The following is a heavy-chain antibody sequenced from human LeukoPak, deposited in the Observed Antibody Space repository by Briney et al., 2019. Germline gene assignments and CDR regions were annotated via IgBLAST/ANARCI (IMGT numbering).Heavy chain of an antibody. J-gene: IGHJ4*02. CDR2: IYTSGST. V-gene: IGHV4-4*07. CDR3: ARETEDTDQISYYFDY. Sequence: SETLSLTCAVYGGSFSSYYWSWIRQPAGKGLEWIGRIYTSGSTNYNPSLKSRVTMSVDTSKNQFSLKLSSVTAADTAVYYCARETEDTDQISYYFDYWGQGTLVTVSS. D-gene: IGHD5-18*01. CDR1: GGSFSSYY.